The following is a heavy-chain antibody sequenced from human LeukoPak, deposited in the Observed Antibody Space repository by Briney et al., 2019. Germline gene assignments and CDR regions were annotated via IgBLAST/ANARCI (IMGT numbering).Heavy chain of an antibody. CDR3: ARGRQITMILARGFQFDP. V-gene: IGHV4-34*01. J-gene: IGHJ5*02. D-gene: IGHD3-22*01. CDR1: GGSFSGYY. CDR2: INHSGST. Sequence: PSETLSLTCAVYGGSFSGYYWSWIRQPPGKGLEWIGEINHSGSTNYNPSLKSRVTISVDTSKNQFSLKLSSVTAADTAVYYCARGRQITMILARGFQFDPWGQGTLVTVPS.